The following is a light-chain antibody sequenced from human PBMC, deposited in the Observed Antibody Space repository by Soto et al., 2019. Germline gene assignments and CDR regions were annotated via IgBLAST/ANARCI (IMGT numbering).Light chain of an antibody. Sequence: ERVMTQSPATLSVSPGEGATLSCRASQTINNNLAWYQQKPGQAPRLLIYGASRRATGVPARFSGSGSGTEFTLTISSLQSEDFAVYYCQHYNNGPRFGQGTKVDIK. CDR1: QTINNN. CDR3: QHYNNGPR. CDR2: GAS. J-gene: IGKJ1*01. V-gene: IGKV3-15*01.